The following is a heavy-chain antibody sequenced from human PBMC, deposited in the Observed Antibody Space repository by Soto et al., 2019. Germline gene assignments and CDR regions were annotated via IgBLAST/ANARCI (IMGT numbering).Heavy chain of an antibody. Sequence: ASVKVSCKASGYTFTGYYMHWVRQAPGQGLEWMGWINPNSGGTNYAQKFQGWVTMTRDTSISTAYMELSRLRSDDTAVYYCARGKYDFWSGYPSPYYFDYWGQG. D-gene: IGHD3-3*01. CDR2: INPNSGGT. CDR1: GYTFTGYY. CDR3: ARGKYDFWSGYPSPYYFDY. V-gene: IGHV1-2*04. J-gene: IGHJ4*02.